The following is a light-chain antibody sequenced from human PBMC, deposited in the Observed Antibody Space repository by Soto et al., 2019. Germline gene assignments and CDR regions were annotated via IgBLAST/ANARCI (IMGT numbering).Light chain of an antibody. J-gene: IGLJ1*01. CDR1: SSDVGGFNY. CDR2: DVT. CDR3: NSYTSSSTYV. V-gene: IGLV2-14*03. Sequence: QSALTQPASVSGSPGQSITISCTGTSSDVGGFNYVSWYQQHPGKAPNVMIYDVTNRPSGVSYRFSGSKSGNTASLTISGLQAEDEADYYCNSYTSSSTYVFGTGTKLTVL.